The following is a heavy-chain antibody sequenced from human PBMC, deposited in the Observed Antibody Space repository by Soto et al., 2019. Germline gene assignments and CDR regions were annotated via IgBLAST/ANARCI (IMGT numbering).Heavy chain of an antibody. D-gene: IGHD3-22*01. J-gene: IGHJ4*02. CDR1: GGSISSGGYS. V-gene: IGHV4-30-2*01. Sequence: SETLSLTCAVSGGSISSGGYSWSWIRQPPGKGLEWIGYIYHSGSTYYNPSLKSRVTISVDRSKNQFSLKLSSVTAADTAVYYCAKDTYYYSSSGYYVFDSWGQGTLVTV. CDR3: AKDTYYYSSSGYYVFDS. CDR2: IYHSGST.